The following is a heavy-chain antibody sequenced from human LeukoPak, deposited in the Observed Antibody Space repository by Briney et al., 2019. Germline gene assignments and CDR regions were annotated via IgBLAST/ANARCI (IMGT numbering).Heavy chain of an antibody. Sequence: GGSLRLSCAASGFTFSSYEMNWVRQAPGKGLEWVSYISSSGSTIYYADSVKGRFTISRDNAKNSLYLQMNSLRAEDTAVYYCARGAGWDSSGHFDYWGQGTLVTVSS. CDR2: ISSSGSTI. CDR1: GFTFSSYE. J-gene: IGHJ4*02. CDR3: ARGAGWDSSGHFDY. V-gene: IGHV3-48*03. D-gene: IGHD3-22*01.